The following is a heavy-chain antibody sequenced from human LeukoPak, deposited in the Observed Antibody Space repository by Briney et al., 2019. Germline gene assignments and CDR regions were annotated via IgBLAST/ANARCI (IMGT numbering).Heavy chain of an antibody. CDR3: ARSRGSYLEYFDY. Sequence: GGSLRLSCEASGFTFSSYAMSWVRQAPGKGLEWASAIGLRGDSTYYADSVKGRFTISRDNSKNTLYLQMNSLRAEDTAVYYCARSRGSYLEYFDYWGQGTLVTVSS. CDR2: IGLRGDST. D-gene: IGHD1-26*01. J-gene: IGHJ4*02. CDR1: GFTFSSYA. V-gene: IGHV3-23*01.